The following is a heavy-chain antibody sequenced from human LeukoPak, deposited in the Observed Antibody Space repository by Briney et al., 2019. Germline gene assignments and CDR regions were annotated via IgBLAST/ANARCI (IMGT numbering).Heavy chain of an antibody. CDR2: ILYDGSNK. CDR1: GFIFSSYA. V-gene: IGHV3-30*04. Sequence: GGSLRPSCAASGFIFSSYAVHWVRQAPGKGLEWVAVILYDGSNKYYADPVKGRFTISRDNSKSTLSLQMNSLRAEDTAVYYCARSTPPGARGMDVWGKGTTVTVSS. D-gene: IGHD2-2*01. J-gene: IGHJ6*04. CDR3: ARSTPPGARGMDV.